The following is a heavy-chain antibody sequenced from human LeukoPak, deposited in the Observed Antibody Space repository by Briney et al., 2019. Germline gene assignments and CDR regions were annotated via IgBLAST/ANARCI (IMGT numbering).Heavy chain of an antibody. CDR1: GFTFSSYA. CDR2: ISESGAIT. D-gene: IGHD2-15*01. J-gene: IGHJ6*03. CDR3: AREGRKSRGVDIVRKKETGYYYYMDV. V-gene: IGHV3-23*01. Sequence: GGSLRLSCAASGFTFSSYAMNWVRQAPGKGLKWVSGISESGAITHYADSVKGRFSISRDNAKNSLYLQMNSLRAEDTAVYYCAREGRKSRGVDIVRKKETGYYYYMDVWGKGTTVTVSS.